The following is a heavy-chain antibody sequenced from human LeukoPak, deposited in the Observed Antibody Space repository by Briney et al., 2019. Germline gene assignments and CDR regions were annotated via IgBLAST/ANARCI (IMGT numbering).Heavy chain of an antibody. J-gene: IGHJ4*02. Sequence: PGGSLRLSCAASGLTFSSYAMSWVRQAPGKGLEWVSSISPTGSYIYYSDSMKGRFTISRDNAKNSLYLQMNSLRAEDTAVYYCASGPLISYNSSTYPPFDYWGQGTLVTVSS. V-gene: IGHV3-21*01. CDR3: ASGPLISYNSSTYPPFDY. CDR1: GLTFSSYA. D-gene: IGHD6-6*01. CDR2: ISPTGSYI.